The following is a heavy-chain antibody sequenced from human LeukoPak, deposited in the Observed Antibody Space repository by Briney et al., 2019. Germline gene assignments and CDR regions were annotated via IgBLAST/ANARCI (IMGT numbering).Heavy chain of an antibody. Sequence: KASETLSLTCTVSGGSISGHYWTWIRQPPGKGLEWIGQIHYSGKADYNPSLKTRIDISVDMSKNQMSLKVNSVTAADTAVYYCARHLHSDGPGSYLNWLDPWGQGILVTVSS. CDR3: ARHLHSDGPGSYLNWLDP. V-gene: IGHV4-59*08. CDR1: GGSISGHY. J-gene: IGHJ5*02. D-gene: IGHD3-10*01. CDR2: IHYSGKA.